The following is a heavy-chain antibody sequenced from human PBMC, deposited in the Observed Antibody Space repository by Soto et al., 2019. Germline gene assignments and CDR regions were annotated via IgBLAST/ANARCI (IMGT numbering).Heavy chain of an antibody. CDR2: IYYSGST. CDR3: ARYGTGYSSSWYPQKSYYYMDV. V-gene: IGHV4-59*01. J-gene: IGHJ6*03. CDR1: GGSISSYY. D-gene: IGHD6-13*01. Sequence: SETLSLTCTVSGGSISSYYWSWIRQPPGKGLEWIGYIYYSGSTNYNPSLKSRVTISVDTSKNQFSLKLSSVTAADTAVYYCARYGTGYSSSWYPQKSYYYMDVWGKGTTVTVSS.